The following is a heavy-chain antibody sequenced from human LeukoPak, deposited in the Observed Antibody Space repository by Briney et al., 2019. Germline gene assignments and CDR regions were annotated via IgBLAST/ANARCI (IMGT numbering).Heavy chain of an antibody. CDR3: VRDRYCSRTSCYYLDY. J-gene: IGHJ4*02. Sequence: GGSLRLSCAASGFTFSRYWMSWVRQAPGKGLEWVANIKQDGSEKNYVDSVKGRFTIFRDNAKNSLYLQMNSLRAEDTAVYYCVRDRYCSRTSCYYLDYWGQGTLVTVSS. CDR2: IKQDGSEK. CDR1: GFTFSRYW. D-gene: IGHD2-2*01. V-gene: IGHV3-7*01.